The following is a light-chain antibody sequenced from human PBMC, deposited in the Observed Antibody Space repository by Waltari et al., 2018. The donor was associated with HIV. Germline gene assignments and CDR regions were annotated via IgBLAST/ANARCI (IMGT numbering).Light chain of an antibody. CDR1: QTIRTK. V-gene: IGKV3-15*01. Sequence: ELVMTQSPPTLSVSPGQRVTLSCRASQTIRTKVAWYQQRPGQAPRLLIYEAATRPTGIPARFSGSGSGTEFTLTISSLQSEDFATYFCQQYDSGPRGITFGQGTMLEIK. CDR2: EAA. CDR3: QQYDSGPRGIT. J-gene: IGKJ2*01.